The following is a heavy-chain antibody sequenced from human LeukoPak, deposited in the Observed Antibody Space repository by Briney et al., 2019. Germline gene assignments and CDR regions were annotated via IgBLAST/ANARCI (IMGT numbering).Heavy chain of an antibody. D-gene: IGHD4-11*01. V-gene: IGHV3-23*01. CDR3: AKSPTVTPNYMDV. J-gene: IGHJ6*03. CDR1: GFTFSSYA. CDR2: ISGSGGST. Sequence: TGGSLRLSCVVSGFTFSSYAVSWVRLAPGKGLEWVSSISGSGGSTYYADSVKGRFTVSRDTSKHTLYLQMSSLRAEDTAVYYCAKSPTVTPNYMDVRGKGTTVTVSS.